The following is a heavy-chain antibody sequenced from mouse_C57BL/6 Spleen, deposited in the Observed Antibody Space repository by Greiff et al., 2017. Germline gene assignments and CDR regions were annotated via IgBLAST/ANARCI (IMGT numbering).Heavy chain of an antibody. Sequence: QVQLQQSGPELVKPGASVKISCKASGYAFSSSWMNWVKQRPGKGLEWIGRIYPGDGDTNYNGKFKGKATLTADKSSSTAYMQLSSLTSEDSAVYFCARSGMVRGHFDVWGTGTTVTVSS. CDR1: GYAFSSSW. J-gene: IGHJ1*03. CDR3: ARSGMVRGHFDV. V-gene: IGHV1-82*01. CDR2: IYPGDGDT. D-gene: IGHD2-2*01.